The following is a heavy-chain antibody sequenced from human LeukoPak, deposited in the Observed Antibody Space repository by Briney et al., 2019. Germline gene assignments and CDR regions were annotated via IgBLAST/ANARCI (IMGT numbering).Heavy chain of an antibody. Sequence: KPSETLSLTCAVSGGSFSGYYWYWIRQPPGKGLEWIGEINHGESTNYNPSLKSRATLSVDTSKNQFSLKLTSVTAADTAVYYCARAGLPYYYMDVWGKGTTVTVSS. V-gene: IGHV4-34*01. CDR2: INHGEST. CDR3: ARAGLPYYYMDV. J-gene: IGHJ6*03. CDR1: GGSFSGYY.